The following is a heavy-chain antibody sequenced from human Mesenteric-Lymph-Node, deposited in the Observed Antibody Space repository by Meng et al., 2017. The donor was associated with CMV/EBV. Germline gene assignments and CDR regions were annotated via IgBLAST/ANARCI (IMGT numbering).Heavy chain of an antibody. D-gene: IGHD3-22*01. CDR3: AKWGYYDSSGYDY. CDR1: GFTFSNYA. J-gene: IGHJ4*02. V-gene: IGHV3-23*01. CDR2: ISGSGGST. Sequence: GESLKISCAASGFTFSNYAMSWVRQAPGKGLEWVSAISGSGGSTYYADSVKGRFTISRDNSKNTLYLQMNSLRAEDTAVYYCAKWGYYDSSGYDYWGQGTLVTVSS.